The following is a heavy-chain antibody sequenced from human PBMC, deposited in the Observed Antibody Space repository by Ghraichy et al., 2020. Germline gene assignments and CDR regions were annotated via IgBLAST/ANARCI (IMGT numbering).Heavy chain of an antibody. V-gene: IGHV4-59*01. CDR1: GGSISGYY. D-gene: IGHD6-19*01. Sequence: SETLSLTCTVSGGSISGYYWSWIRQPPGKGLEWIGYIYYSGSTNYNPSLTSRVTMSVETSKNQFSLKLSSVTAADTAVYYCVRGGGITVAGTFQHWGQGTLVTVSS. CDR3: VRGGGITVAGTFQH. CDR2: IYYSGST. J-gene: IGHJ1*01.